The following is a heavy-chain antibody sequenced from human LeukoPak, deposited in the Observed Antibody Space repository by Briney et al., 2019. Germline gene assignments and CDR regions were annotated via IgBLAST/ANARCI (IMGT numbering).Heavy chain of an antibody. J-gene: IGHJ4*02. Sequence: GASVKVSCTASGYIFTVYYMHWVRQAPGQGLERMGGINPNSGGTNSAQKFQGRVTMTRDTSISTAYMELSRLTSDDTAVYYCARHPYSGSYHFDYWGQGTLVTVSS. CDR2: INPNSGGT. D-gene: IGHD1-26*01. V-gene: IGHV1-2*02. CDR1: GYIFTVYY. CDR3: ARHPYSGSYHFDY.